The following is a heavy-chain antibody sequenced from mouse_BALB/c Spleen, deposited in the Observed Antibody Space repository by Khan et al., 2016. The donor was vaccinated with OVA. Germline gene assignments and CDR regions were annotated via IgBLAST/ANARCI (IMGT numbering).Heavy chain of an antibody. CDR2: IWGGGST. D-gene: IGHD1-1*01. CDR3: AREVYGSSSFDY. V-gene: IGHV2-6-5*01. J-gene: IGHJ2*01. CDR1: GFSLTDYG. Sequence: QVQLKESGPGLVAPSQSLSITCTVSGFSLTDYGVSWIRQPPGKGLEWLGVIWGGGSTYYNSTLKSRLSIRKDNSKSQVFFKMNSLQTDDTAMYFGAREVYGSSSFDYWGQGTTLTVSS.